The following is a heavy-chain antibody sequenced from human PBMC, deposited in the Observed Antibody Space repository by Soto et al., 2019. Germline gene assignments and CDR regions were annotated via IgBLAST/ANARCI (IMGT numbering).Heavy chain of an antibody. D-gene: IGHD6-6*01. CDR2: MIPIFGTA. V-gene: IGHV1-69*13. CDR3: ARAWSSSGDDY. J-gene: IGHJ4*02. Sequence: ASVKVSCQASGGTFSSYAISWVRQAPGQRLEWMGGMIPIFGTANYAQKFQGRVTITADEYTSTAYMELSSVRSEDTVVYYCARAWSSSGDDYWGQGTLVTVSS. CDR1: GGTFSSYA.